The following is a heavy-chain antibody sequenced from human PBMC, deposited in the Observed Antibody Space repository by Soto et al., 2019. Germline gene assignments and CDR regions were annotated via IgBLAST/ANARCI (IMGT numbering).Heavy chain of an antibody. CDR3: ARDGGLPTYGMDV. Sequence: PSETLSLTCTVSGGSISGYYWSWIRQPPGKGLEWIGYIYYSGSTNYNPSLKSRVTISVDTSKNQFSLKLSSVTAADTAVYYCARDGGLPTYGMDVWGQGTTVTVSS. V-gene: IGHV4-59*01. J-gene: IGHJ6*02. CDR1: GGSISGYY. D-gene: IGHD3-16*01. CDR2: IYYSGST.